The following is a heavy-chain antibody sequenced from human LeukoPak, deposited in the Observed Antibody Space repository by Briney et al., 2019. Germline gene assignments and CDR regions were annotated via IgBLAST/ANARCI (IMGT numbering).Heavy chain of an antibody. J-gene: IGHJ6*03. D-gene: IGHD1-7*01. CDR2: IYPGDSDT. CDR1: GYSFTSYW. CDR3: ARLGDHNWNSYYYYYYMDV. Sequence: GESLKISCKSSGYSFTSYWIGWVRQMPGKGLEWIGIIYPGDSDTRYIPSFQGQVTISADKSISTAYLQWSSLKASDTAMYYCARLGDHNWNSYYYYYYMDVWGKGTTVTVSS. V-gene: IGHV5-51*01.